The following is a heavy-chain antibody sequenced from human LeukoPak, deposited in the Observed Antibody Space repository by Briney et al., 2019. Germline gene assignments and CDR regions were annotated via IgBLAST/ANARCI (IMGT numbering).Heavy chain of an antibody. CDR2: IIPIFGTA. CDR3: ATSLRGSGYYSYYYYYGMDV. V-gene: IGHV1-69*13. CDR1: GGTFSSYA. D-gene: IGHD3-22*01. J-gene: IGHJ6*02. Sequence: SVKVSCTASGGTFSSYAISWVRQAPGQGLEWMGGIIPIFGTANYAQKFQGRVTITADESTSTAYMELSSLRSEDTAVYYCATSLRGSGYYSYYYYYGMDVWGQGTTVTVSS.